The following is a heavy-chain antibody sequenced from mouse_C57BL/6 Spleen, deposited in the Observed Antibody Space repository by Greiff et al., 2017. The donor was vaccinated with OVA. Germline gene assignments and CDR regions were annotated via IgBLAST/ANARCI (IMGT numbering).Heavy chain of an antibody. CDR1: GYAFSSSW. D-gene: IGHD1-1*01. J-gene: IGHJ2*01. CDR2: IYPGDGDT. CDR3: ASPTVGDY. Sequence: VQLQQSGPELVKPGASVKISCKASGYAFSSSWMNWVKQRPGKGLEWIGRIYPGDGDTNYNGKFKGKATLTADKSSSTAYMQLSSLTSEDSAVYFCASPTVGDYWGQGTTLTVSS. V-gene: IGHV1-82*01.